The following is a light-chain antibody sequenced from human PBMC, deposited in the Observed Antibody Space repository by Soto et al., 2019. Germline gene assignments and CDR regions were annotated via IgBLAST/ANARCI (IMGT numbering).Light chain of an antibody. CDR1: QSIGSSY. Sequence: EIVLTQSPGTLSLSPGERATLSCRASQSIGSSYLAWYQQKPGQAPRLLIYGTSSRATGIPDRFSGSGSGTDFTLTISRLEPEDFAVYLCQQYGSSPYTFGQGTRLEIK. V-gene: IGKV3-20*01. CDR2: GTS. J-gene: IGKJ5*01. CDR3: QQYGSSPYT.